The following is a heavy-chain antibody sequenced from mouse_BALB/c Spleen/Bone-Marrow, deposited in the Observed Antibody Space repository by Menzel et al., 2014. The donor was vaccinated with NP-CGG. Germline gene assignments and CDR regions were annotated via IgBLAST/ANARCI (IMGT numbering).Heavy chain of an antibody. Sequence: QVQLQQPGAELAKPGASVKMSCKASGYTFSTYWMHWVKQRPGQGMEWIGYINPTTDYTEYNQKFKDKATLTADRSSSTAYMQLSSLTSEDSAVYYCARDVDYWGQGTTLTVSS. CDR1: GYTFSTYW. J-gene: IGHJ2*01. CDR2: INPTTDYT. CDR3: ARDVDY. V-gene: IGHV1-7*01.